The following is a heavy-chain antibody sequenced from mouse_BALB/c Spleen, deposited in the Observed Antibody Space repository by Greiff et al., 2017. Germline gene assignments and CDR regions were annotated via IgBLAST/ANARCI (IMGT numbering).Heavy chain of an antibody. CDR1: GFTFSSYG. J-gene: IGHJ3*01. Sequence: EVMLVESGGDLVKPGGSLKLSCAASGFTFSSYGMSWVRQTPDKRLEWVATISSGGSYTYYPDSVKGRFTISRDNAKNTLYLQMSSLKSEDTAMYYCAGGNYAWFAYWGQGTLVTVSA. CDR3: AGGNYAWFAY. V-gene: IGHV5-6*02. D-gene: IGHD2-1*01. CDR2: ISSGGSYT.